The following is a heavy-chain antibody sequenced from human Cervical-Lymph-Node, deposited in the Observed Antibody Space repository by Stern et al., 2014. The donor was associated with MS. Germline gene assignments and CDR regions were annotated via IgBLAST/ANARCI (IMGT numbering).Heavy chain of an antibody. CDR1: GFAFSSYS. Sequence: VQLVESGGGVVQTGRSLRLSCAASGFAFSSYSMHWVRQTPGKGLEWVAVISYDGMYTYYGDSVKGRFAISRDNSKNTLYLQMNSLRAEDTAVYYCAKERTYDFWGGQFDYWGQGNLVTVSS. J-gene: IGHJ4*02. CDR3: AKERTYDFWGGQFDY. CDR2: ISYDGMYT. D-gene: IGHD3/OR15-3a*01. V-gene: IGHV3-30*09.